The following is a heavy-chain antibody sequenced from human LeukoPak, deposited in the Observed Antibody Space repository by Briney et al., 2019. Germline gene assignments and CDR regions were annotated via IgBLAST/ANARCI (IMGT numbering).Heavy chain of an antibody. CDR3: AKEGTSSGWYLFADY. J-gene: IGHJ4*02. Sequence: PGGSLRLSCAASGFTFSNYAMSWVRQAPGKGLEWVSAISGRGDSTYYADSVKGRFTTSRDNSKNTLYLQMNSLRAEDTAVYYCAKEGTSSGWYLFADYWGQGTLVTVSS. CDR2: ISGRGDST. D-gene: IGHD6-19*01. CDR1: GFTFSNYA. V-gene: IGHV3-23*01.